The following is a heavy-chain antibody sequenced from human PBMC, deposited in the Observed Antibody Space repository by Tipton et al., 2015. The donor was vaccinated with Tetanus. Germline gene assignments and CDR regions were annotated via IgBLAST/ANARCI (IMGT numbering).Heavy chain of an antibody. J-gene: IGHJ4*02. CDR3: ARDQVVQSLGVFVGGLGDY. CDR1: GFTFDDHA. D-gene: IGHD3-10*01. V-gene: IGHV3-9*01. Sequence: RSLRLSCVASGFTFDDHAMHWVRQAPGKGLEWVSGISRHSRTIGYADFVKGRFTTSRDNARNSLFLQMNSLRAEDTAFYYCARDQVVQSLGVFVGGLGDYWGQGTLVTVSS. CDR2: ISRHSRTI.